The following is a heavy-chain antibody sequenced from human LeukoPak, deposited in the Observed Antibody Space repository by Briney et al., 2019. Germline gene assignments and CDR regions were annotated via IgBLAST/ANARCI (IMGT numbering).Heavy chain of an antibody. Sequence: GGSLRFSCAASGFIFGNYPLSWVRKFPGRGLEWSSTISSRGDSTYVADSVKGRFTISRDNSKNSLYLQMNTVRAEDTAVYYCVKGPRPDITVAHTVENWGQGTLVTVSS. V-gene: IGHV3-23*01. J-gene: IGHJ4*02. CDR3: VKGPRPDITVAHTVEN. D-gene: IGHD6-19*01. CDR2: ISSRGDST. CDR1: GFIFGNYP.